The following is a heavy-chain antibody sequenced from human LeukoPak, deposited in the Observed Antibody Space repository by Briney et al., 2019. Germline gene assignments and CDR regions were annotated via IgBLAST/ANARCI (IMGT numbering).Heavy chain of an antibody. CDR2: INHSGST. CDR1: GGSISSGSYY. D-gene: IGHD3-22*01. CDR3: ARGAYYYDSSGYYYPVPDY. Sequence: SETLSLTCTVSGGSISSGSYYWSWIRQPAGKGLEWIGEINHSGSTNYNPSLKSRVTISVDTSKNQFSLKLSSVTAADTAVYYCARGAYYYDSSGYYYPVPDYWGQGTLVTVSS. J-gene: IGHJ4*02. V-gene: IGHV4-61*10.